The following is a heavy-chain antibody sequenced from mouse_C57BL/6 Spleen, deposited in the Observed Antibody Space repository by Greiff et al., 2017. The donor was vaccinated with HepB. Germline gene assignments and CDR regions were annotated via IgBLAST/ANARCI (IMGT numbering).Heavy chain of an antibody. CDR2: IDPENGDT. D-gene: IGHD1-1*01. V-gene: IGHV14-4*01. J-gene: IGHJ1*03. CDR3: TTGTVVATGYFDV. CDR1: GFNIKDDY. Sequence: VQLQQSGAELVRPGASVKLSCTASGFNIKDDYMHWVKQRPEQGLEWIGWIDPENGDTEYASKFQGKATITADTSSNTAYLQLSSLTSEDTAVYYCTTGTVVATGYFDVWGTGTTVTVSS.